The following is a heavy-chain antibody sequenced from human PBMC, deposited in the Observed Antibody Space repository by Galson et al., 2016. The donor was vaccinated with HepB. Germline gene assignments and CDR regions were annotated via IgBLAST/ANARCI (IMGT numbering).Heavy chain of an antibody. J-gene: IGHJ4*02. CDR2: MTWNSATI. CDR3: ARGQRGSYVWAFDN. V-gene: IGHV3-9*01. Sequence: SLRLSCAASGFTFNDHAMHWVRQAPGKGLERVSGMTWNSATIGYADPVKGRFTISRDNAKNSLYLQMTSLRTEDSALYYCARGQRGSYVWAFDNWGQGILVTVSS. D-gene: IGHD1-26*01. CDR1: GFTFNDHA.